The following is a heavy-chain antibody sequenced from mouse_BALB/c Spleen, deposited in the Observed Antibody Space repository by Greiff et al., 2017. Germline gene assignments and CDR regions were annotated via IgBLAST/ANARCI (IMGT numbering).Heavy chain of an antibody. V-gene: IGHV3-2*02. Sequence: VQLQQSGPGLVKPSQSLSLTCTVTGYSITSDYAWNWIRQFPGNKLEWMGYISYSGSTSYNPSLKSRISITRDTSKNQFFLQLNSVTTEDTATYYCARDGKDYYAMDYWGQGTSVTVSS. CDR1: GYSITSDYA. CDR3: ARDGKDYYAMDY. CDR2: ISYSGST. J-gene: IGHJ4*01. D-gene: IGHD2-1*01.